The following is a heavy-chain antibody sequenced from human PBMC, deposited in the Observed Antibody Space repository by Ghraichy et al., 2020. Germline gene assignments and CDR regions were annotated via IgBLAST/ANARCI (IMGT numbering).Heavy chain of an antibody. CDR2: INSDGSST. V-gene: IGHV3-74*01. CDR1: GFTFSSYW. J-gene: IGHJ4*02. CDR3: ARGSSGWYYLIDY. Sequence: GGSLRLSCAASGFTFSSYWMHWVRQAPGKGLVWVSRINSDGSSTSYADSVKGRFTISRDNAKNTLYLQMNSLRAEDTAVYYCARGSSGWYYLIDYWGQGTLVTVSS. D-gene: IGHD6-19*01.